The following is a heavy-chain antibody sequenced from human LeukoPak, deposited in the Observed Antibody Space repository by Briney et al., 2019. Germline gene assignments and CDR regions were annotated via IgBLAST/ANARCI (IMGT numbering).Heavy chain of an antibody. CDR1: GFTFSSYA. D-gene: IGHD3-22*01. Sequence: PGGSLRLSCAASGFTFSSYAMSWVRQAPGKGLEWVSVIYSGGSTYYADSVKGRFTISRDNSKNTLYLQMNSLRAEDTAVYYCASSGVVVPPLGAFDIWGQGTMATVSS. J-gene: IGHJ3*02. V-gene: IGHV3-53*01. CDR2: IYSGGST. CDR3: ASSGVVVPPLGAFDI.